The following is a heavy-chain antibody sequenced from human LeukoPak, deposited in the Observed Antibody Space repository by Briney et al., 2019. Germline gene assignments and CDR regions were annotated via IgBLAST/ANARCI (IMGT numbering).Heavy chain of an antibody. J-gene: IGHJ4*02. CDR2: INHSGST. CDR3: ARGEGENSSGYGY. Sequence: KPSETLSLTCAVYGGSFSGYYWSWIRQPPGKGLEWIGEINHSGSTNYNPSLKSRVTISVDTSKNQFSLKLSSVTAADTAVYYCARGEGENSSGYGYWGQGTLVTVSS. V-gene: IGHV4-34*01. CDR1: GGSFSGYY. D-gene: IGHD3-22*01.